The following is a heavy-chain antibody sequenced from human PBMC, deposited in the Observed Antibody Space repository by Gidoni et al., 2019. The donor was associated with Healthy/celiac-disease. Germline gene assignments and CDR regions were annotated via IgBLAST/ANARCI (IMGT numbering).Heavy chain of an antibody. D-gene: IGHD2-2*01. CDR1: GYSFTRYW. Sequence: EVQLVQSAAERKKPGEALRISCTEAGYSFTRYWISWVRQMPGKGLEWMGRIDPSDSYTNYSPSFQGHVTISADKSISTAYLQWSSLKASDTAMYYCARGSSRRPNDYWGQGTLVTVSS. CDR2: IDPSDSYT. J-gene: IGHJ4*02. CDR3: ARGSSRRPNDY. V-gene: IGHV5-10-1*01.